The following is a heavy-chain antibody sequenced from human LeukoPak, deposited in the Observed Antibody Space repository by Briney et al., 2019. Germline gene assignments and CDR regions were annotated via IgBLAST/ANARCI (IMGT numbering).Heavy chain of an antibody. CDR3: SRSQFDY. J-gene: IGHJ4*02. Sequence: GGSLRLSCEPSGFPFSSYWMLWVRQAPGKGLVWVSRISGDGTIKTYADFVRGRFTISRDNSKNILYLQMNSLKVEDTAIYFCSRSQFDYWGQGVLVTVSS. CDR1: GFPFSSYW. CDR2: ISGDGTIK. V-gene: IGHV3-74*03.